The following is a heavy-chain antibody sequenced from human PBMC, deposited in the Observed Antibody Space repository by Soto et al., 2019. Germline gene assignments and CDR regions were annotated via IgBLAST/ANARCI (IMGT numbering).Heavy chain of an antibody. D-gene: IGHD2-21*01. Sequence: QVQLQESGPGLVKPSQTLSLTCTVSGGSISSGGYYWYWIRQHPGKGLEWIGYIYYSGTTYYNPSLKRRVSVSVDTSKNQFYLKQGSVTAADTAVYYCAASCVACGGLNYCGMDVWRQGTTVTVSS. CDR2: IYYSGTT. CDR1: GGSISSGGYY. V-gene: IGHV4-31*03. CDR3: AASCVACGGLNYCGMDV. J-gene: IGHJ6*02.